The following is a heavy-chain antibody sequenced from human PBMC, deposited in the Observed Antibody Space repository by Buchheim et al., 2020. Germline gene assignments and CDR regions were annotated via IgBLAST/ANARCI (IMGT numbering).Heavy chain of an antibody. CDR2: ISSSSSYT. CDR1: GFTFSDYY. D-gene: IGHD3-10*01. CDR3: ARAPLYYGSGSYYNGDY. Sequence: QVQLVESGGGLVKPGGSLRLSCAASGFTFSDYYMSWIRQAPGKGLEWVSYISSSSSYTNYPDSVTGRFTIPRDNAKNSLYLQMNSLRAEDTAVYYCARAPLYYGSGSYYNGDYWGQGTL. J-gene: IGHJ4*02. V-gene: IGHV3-11*06.